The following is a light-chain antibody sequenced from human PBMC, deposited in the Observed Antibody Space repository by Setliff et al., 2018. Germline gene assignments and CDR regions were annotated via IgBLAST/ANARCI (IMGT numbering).Light chain of an antibody. CDR1: SSDIGAHTY. V-gene: IGLV2-11*01. Sequence: QSALAQPRPVSGSPGQSVTISCTGSSSDIGAHTYVSWFQQHPGKAPKLMIYDVTERPSGVPARFSGSKSDNTASLTISGLQAEDEADYDCCSYAGSYMCNVIGTGTKVTGL. J-gene: IGLJ1*01. CDR3: CSYAGSYMCNV. CDR2: DVT.